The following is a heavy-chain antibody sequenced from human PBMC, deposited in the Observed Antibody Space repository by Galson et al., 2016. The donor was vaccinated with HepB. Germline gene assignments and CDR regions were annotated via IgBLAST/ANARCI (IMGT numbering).Heavy chain of an antibody. CDR3: VFDFWSGYFTMDV. V-gene: IGHV3-11*01. J-gene: IGHJ6*02. CDR2: ISTSGSTK. D-gene: IGHD3-3*01. CDR1: GFTFSDYY. Sequence: SLRLSCAASGFTFSDYYMAWIRQAPGKGLEWVSDISTSGSTKKYADSVKGRFTISRDNAKNSVFLQMNSLRAGDTAVYYCVFDFWSGYFTMDVWGQGTPVTVSS.